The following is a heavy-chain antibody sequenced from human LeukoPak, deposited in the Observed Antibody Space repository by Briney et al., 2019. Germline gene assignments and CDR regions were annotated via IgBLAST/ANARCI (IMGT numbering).Heavy chain of an antibody. D-gene: IGHD4-17*01. Sequence: ASVKVSSKASGYTFTSYGISGGRQAPGQGREWRGWISAYKGNTNYAQKLQGRVTMTPDTSTSTAYMELRSLRSDDTAVYYCAREGPDYGDLMIDYGGQGTLVTVSS. CDR3: AREGPDYGDLMIDY. V-gene: IGHV1-18*01. J-gene: IGHJ4*02. CDR1: GYTFTSYG. CDR2: ISAYKGNT.